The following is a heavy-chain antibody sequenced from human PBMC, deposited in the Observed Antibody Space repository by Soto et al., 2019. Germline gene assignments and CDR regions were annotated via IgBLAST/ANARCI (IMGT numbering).Heavy chain of an antibody. V-gene: IGHV1-69*13. Sequence: SVKVSCKASGGTFSGYAISWVRQAPGQGLEWMGGIIPIFGTAHYAQKFQGRVTITADESTSTAYMELSSLRSEDTAVYYCARGTVTIFGGVTAHDAFDIWGQGTMVTVSS. CDR2: IIPIFGTA. J-gene: IGHJ3*02. D-gene: IGHD3-3*01. CDR1: GGTFSGYA. CDR3: ARGTVTIFGGVTAHDAFDI.